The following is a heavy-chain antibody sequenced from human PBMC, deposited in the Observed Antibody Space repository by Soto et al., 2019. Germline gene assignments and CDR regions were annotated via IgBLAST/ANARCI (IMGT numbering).Heavy chain of an antibody. D-gene: IGHD3-22*01. V-gene: IGHV1-69*13. CDR2: IIPIFGTA. J-gene: IGHJ5*02. CDR1: GGTFSSYA. Sequence: SVKVSCKASGGTFSSYAISWVRQAPGQGLEWMGGIIPIFGTANYAQKFQGRVTITADESTSTAYMELSSLRSEDTAVYYCASADYYDSSGYLNWFDPWRQGTLVTVSS. CDR3: ASADYYDSSGYLNWFDP.